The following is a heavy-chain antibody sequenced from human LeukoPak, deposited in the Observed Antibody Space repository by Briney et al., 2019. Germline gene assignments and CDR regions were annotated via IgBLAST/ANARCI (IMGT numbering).Heavy chain of an antibody. J-gene: IGHJ4*02. D-gene: IGHD3-3*01. V-gene: IGHV5-51*01. CDR3: ARGPSVLRFLEWLFDY. Sequence: GESLKISCKGSGYSFTSYWISWVRQMPGKCLEWMGIIYPGDSDTRYSPSFQGQVTISADKSISTAYLQWSSLKASDTAMYYCARGPSVLRFLEWLFDYWGQGTLVAVSS. CDR2: IYPGDSDT. CDR1: GYSFTSYW.